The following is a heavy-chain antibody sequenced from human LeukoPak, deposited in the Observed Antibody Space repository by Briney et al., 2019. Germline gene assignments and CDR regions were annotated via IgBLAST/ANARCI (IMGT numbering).Heavy chain of an antibody. CDR1: GFTFDDYA. V-gene: IGHV3-9*03. CDR3: AKGTDSNYESYYFDY. D-gene: IGHD4-11*01. J-gene: IGHJ4*02. CDR2: ISWNSGSI. Sequence: PGGSLRLSCAASGFTFDDYAMHWVRQAPGKGLEWVSGISWNSGSIGYADSVKGRFTISRDNAKNSLYLQMNSLRAEDMALYYCAKGTDSNYESYYFDYWGQGTLVTVSS.